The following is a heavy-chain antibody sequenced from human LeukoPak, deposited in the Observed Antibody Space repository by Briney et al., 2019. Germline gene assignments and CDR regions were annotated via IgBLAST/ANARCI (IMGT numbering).Heavy chain of an antibody. CDR1: GGSISSYY. D-gene: IGHD2-2*01. CDR2: IYYSGST. V-gene: IGHV4-59*08. Sequence: SETLSLTCTVSGGSISSYYRSWIRQPPGKGLEWIGYIYYSGSTNYNPSLKSRVTISVDTSKNQFSLKLSSVTAADTAVYYCARGDIVVVLGYWGQGTLVTVSS. CDR3: ARGDIVVVLGY. J-gene: IGHJ4*02.